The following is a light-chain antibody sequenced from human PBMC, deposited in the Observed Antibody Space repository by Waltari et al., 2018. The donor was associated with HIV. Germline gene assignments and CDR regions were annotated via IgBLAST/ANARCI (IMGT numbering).Light chain of an antibody. V-gene: IGKV3-11*01. J-gene: IGKJ5*01. CDR2: DAS. CDR3: QQRSNWPIT. CDR1: QSVSSY. Sequence: EIVLTQSPATLSFSPGEIATLSCRASQSVSSYLAWYQQNPGQDPRLLIYDASNRATGIPARFSGSGSGTDFTLTISSLEPEDFAVYYCQQRSNWPITFGQGTRLEIK.